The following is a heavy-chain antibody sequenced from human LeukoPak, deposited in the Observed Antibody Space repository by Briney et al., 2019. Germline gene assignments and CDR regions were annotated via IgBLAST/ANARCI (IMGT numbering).Heavy chain of an antibody. Sequence: PSETLSLTCTVSGGSISSGGYYWSWIRQHPGKGLEWIGYIYYSGSTYYNPSLKSRVTISVDTSKNQLSLKLSSVTAADTAVYYCARAPKGYYFDYWGQGTLVTVSS. CDR2: IYYSGST. V-gene: IGHV4-31*03. J-gene: IGHJ4*02. CDR1: GGSISSGGYY. CDR3: ARAPKGYYFDY.